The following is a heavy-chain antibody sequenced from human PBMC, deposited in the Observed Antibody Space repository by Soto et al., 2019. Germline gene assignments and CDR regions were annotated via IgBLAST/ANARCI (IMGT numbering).Heavy chain of an antibody. J-gene: IGHJ4*02. CDR2: IYYSGST. V-gene: IGHV4-59*01. D-gene: IGHD2-2*03. Sequence: PSETLSLTCTVSGGSISSYYWSWIRQPPGKGLEWIGYIYYSGSTNYNPSLKSRVTISVDTSKNQFSLKLSSVTAADTAVYYCASGYCSSTSCQPLDYWGQGTLVTVSS. CDR1: GGSISSYY. CDR3: ASGYCSSTSCQPLDY.